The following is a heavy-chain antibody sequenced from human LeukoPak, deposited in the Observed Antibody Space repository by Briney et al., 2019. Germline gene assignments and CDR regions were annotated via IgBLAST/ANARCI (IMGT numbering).Heavy chain of an antibody. CDR1: GFSFSNYW. V-gene: IGHV3-7*01. D-gene: IGHD3-3*01. J-gene: IGHJ5*02. Sequence: GGSLRLSCAASGFSFSNYWMSWVRQAPGKGLEWVASINQDGSEKYYVDSVKGRFTISRDNAKKSLYLQMNSLRAEDTAVYYCARDAEVGTLFGVVSRYNWFDPWGQGALVTVSS. CDR3: ARDAEVGTLFGVVSRYNWFDP. CDR2: INQDGSEK.